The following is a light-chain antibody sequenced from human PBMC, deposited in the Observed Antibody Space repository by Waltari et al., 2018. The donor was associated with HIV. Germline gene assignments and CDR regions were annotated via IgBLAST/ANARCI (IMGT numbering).Light chain of an antibody. CDR1: SSNIGSNY. V-gene: IGLV1-47*01. CDR3: TTWDDTLGGPV. CDR2: RNN. Sequence: QSVLTQAPSASGTPGPRVTISCSGSSSNIGSNYVYWYHQFPGTAPKLLLYRNNQRPSGVPYRFSGSKSGTSASLAIRGLRSEDEADYYCTTWDDTLGGPVFGGGTKLTAL. J-gene: IGLJ2*01.